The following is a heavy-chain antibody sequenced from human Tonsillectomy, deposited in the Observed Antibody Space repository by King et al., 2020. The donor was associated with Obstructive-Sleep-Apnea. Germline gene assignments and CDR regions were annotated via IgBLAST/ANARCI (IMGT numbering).Heavy chain of an antibody. Sequence: VQLVESGGGLVKPGGSLRLSCAASGFTFSSYSMNWVRQAPGKGLEWVSSISSSSSYIYYADSVKGRFTISRDNAKNSLYLQMNSLRAADTAVYYCAREWYYYDSSGLFDYWGQGTLVTVSS. CDR3: AREWYYYDSSGLFDY. CDR1: GFTFSSYS. CDR2: ISSSSSYI. V-gene: IGHV3-21*01. D-gene: IGHD3-22*01. J-gene: IGHJ4*02.